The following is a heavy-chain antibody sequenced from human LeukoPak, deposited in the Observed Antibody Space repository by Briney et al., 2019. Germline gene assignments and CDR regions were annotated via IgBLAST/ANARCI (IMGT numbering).Heavy chain of an antibody. CDR1: GGSISSSNW. Sequence: SETLSLTCAVSGGSISSSNWWSWVRQPPGKGLEWIGEIYHSGSTNYNPSLKSRVTISVDKSKNQFSLKLSSVTAADTAVYYCARGGSSWHNWFDPWGQGTLVTVSS. D-gene: IGHD6-13*01. J-gene: IGHJ5*02. V-gene: IGHV4-4*02. CDR2: IYHSGST. CDR3: ARGGSSWHNWFDP.